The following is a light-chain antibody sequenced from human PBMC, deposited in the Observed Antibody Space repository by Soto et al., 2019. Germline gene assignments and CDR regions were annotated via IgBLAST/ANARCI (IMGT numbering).Light chain of an antibody. J-gene: IGLJ1*01. Sequence: ALTQPHSASGAPGQSVTISCTGTSSDVGGYKYVSWYQQHPGKAPKLMIYEVSKRPSGVPDRFSGSKSGNTASLTVSGLQAEDEADYYCSSYAGSNTDYVYSTGTKVTVL. V-gene: IGLV2-8*01. CDR3: SSYAGSNTDYV. CDR1: SSDVGGYKY. CDR2: EVS.